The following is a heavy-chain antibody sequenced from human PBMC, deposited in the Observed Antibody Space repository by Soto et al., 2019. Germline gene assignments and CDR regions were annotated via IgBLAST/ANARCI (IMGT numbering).Heavy chain of an antibody. D-gene: IGHD2-8*01. Sequence: QVQLVQSGAEVKKPGSSVKVSCKASGGTFSSYAISWVRQAPGQGLEWMGGIIPIFGTANYAQKFQGRVTSTADESTSTAYMELSSLRSEDTAVYYCARSPGAAAGMDNWFDPWGQGTLVTVSS. CDR1: GGTFSSYA. V-gene: IGHV1-69*01. CDR3: ARSPGAAAGMDNWFDP. J-gene: IGHJ5*02. CDR2: IIPIFGTA.